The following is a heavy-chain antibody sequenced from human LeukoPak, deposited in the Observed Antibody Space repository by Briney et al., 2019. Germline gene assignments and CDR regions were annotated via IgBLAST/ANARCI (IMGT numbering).Heavy chain of an antibody. CDR3: ARVGPGSRYYYYYMDV. CDR1: GGSISSGDYY. D-gene: IGHD3-10*01. CDR2: IYYSGIT. J-gene: IGHJ6*03. V-gene: IGHV4-61*08. Sequence: SETLSLXCTVSGGSISSGDYYWSWIRQPPGKGLEWIGYIYYSGITNYNPSLKSRVTISVDTSKNQFSLKLSSVTAADTAVYYCARVGPGSRYYYYYMDVWGKGTTVTVSS.